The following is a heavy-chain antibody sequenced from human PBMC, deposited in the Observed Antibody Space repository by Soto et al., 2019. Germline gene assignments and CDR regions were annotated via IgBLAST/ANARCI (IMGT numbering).Heavy chain of an antibody. Sequence: GESLKISCKSSGYSFNRYWIGWVRQMPEKGLEWMGIIYPGDSESRYSPSFQGQVTISADRSISTAYLQWSSLKASDTAMYYCARHVRVGASDAFDIWGQGTMVTVSS. CDR2: IYPGDSES. CDR1: GYSFNRYW. CDR3: ARHVRVGASDAFDI. V-gene: IGHV5-51*01. J-gene: IGHJ3*02. D-gene: IGHD1-26*01.